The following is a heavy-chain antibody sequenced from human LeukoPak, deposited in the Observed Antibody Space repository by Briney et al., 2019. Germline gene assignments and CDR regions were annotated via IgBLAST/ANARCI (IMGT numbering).Heavy chain of an antibody. D-gene: IGHD6-6*01. Sequence: GASVKVSCKASGGTFSSYAISWVRQAPGQGLKWMGGIIPIFGTANYAQKFQGRVTITTDESTSTAYMELSSLRSEDTAVYYCASFSSSSGRDYWGQGTLVTVSS. J-gene: IGHJ4*02. CDR3: ASFSSSSGRDY. CDR1: GGTFSSYA. CDR2: IIPIFGTA. V-gene: IGHV1-69*05.